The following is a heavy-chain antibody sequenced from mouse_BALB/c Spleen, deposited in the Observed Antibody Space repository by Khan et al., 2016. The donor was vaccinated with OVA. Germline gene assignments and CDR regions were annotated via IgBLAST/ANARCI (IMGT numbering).Heavy chain of an antibody. Sequence: EVELVESGPSLVKPSQTLSLTCSVTGYSITSGFWHWIRKFPGNKFEYMGYVTHSGNTYYNPPLKSRISITRATSTCHYYLQLNSVTTEDTAAYYCARSDGSWAMDYWGQGTSVTVSA. J-gene: IGHJ4*01. V-gene: IGHV3-8*02. D-gene: IGHD1-1*01. CDR3: ARSDGSWAMDY. CDR1: GYSITSGF. CDR2: VTHSGNT.